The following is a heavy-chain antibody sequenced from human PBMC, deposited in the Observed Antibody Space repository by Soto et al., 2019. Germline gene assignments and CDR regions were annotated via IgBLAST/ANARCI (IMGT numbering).Heavy chain of an antibody. CDR3: ATQPGGDIVMPRTPWH. V-gene: IGHV5-51*01. Sequence: PGESLKISCKGSGYIFTNYWVGWVRQMPGKGLEWMGIIYPGDSGTRYIPSFQGQVAISADKSIRTAYLQWSSLKASDTAMYYCATQPGGDIVMPRTPWHWGQGTLVIVSS. D-gene: IGHD5-12*01. CDR1: GYIFTNYW. J-gene: IGHJ4*02. CDR2: IYPGDSGT.